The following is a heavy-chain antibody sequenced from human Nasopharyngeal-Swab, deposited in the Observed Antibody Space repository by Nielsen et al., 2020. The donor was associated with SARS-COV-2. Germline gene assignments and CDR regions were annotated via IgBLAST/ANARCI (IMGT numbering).Heavy chain of an antibody. V-gene: IGHV5-51*01. Sequence: GESLKISCTVSGSYFFCYWLGLVRQIPDKSLEWVVILSPGNSATRYNPSFEGQVTVSADKSVNSVYMEWSSLRAADSGMYYCARTSASGGFPNEYYFNGLDVWGQGTAVTVSS. D-gene: IGHD6-19*01. J-gene: IGHJ6*02. CDR3: ARTSASGGFPNEYYFNGLDV. CDR1: GSYFFCYW. CDR2: LSPGNSAT.